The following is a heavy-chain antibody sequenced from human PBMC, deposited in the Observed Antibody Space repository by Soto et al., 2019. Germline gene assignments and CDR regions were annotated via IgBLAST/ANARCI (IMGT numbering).Heavy chain of an antibody. J-gene: IGHJ4*02. CDR3: ARQKGDIVARPPAH. CDR1: GFPFSGSA. Sequence: EVPLSESGGVLVQRGGSLRLSWGRAGFPFSGSAVSWVREAPGRGVEWVSGIRGGGSTEYAHSVKGRFGISRDNSKDTVYLYMNSLRDDDTAVYYCARQKGDIVARPPAHWGQGILVTVSS. CDR2: IRGGGST. V-gene: IGHV3-23*01. D-gene: IGHD5-12*01.